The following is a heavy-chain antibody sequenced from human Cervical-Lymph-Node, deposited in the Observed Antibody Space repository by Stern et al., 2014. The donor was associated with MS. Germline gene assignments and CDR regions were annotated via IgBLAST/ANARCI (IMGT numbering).Heavy chain of an antibody. D-gene: IGHD4-17*01. CDR1: GYSFTANW. J-gene: IGHJ4*02. CDR3: ARDYGDYAFDY. Sequence: EAQLVESGAEVKKPGESLKISCKGSGYSFTANWIAWVRQMPGKGLEWMGVIYPGDSETRYSPSFHGQVPISADKSISTAYLQWSSLKASDTAMYYCARDYGDYAFDYWGQGTLVTVSS. V-gene: IGHV5-51*01. CDR2: IYPGDSET.